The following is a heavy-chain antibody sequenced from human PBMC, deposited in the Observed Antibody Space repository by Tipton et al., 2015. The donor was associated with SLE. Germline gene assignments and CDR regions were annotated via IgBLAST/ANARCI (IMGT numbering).Heavy chain of an antibody. D-gene: IGHD2-15*01. CDR1: GFTVSSNY. CDR2: IKQDGSEK. V-gene: IGHV3-7*05. J-gene: IGHJ1*01. CDR3: ARERTHDWWFLG. Sequence: GSLRLSCAASGFTVSSNYMSWVRQAPGKGLEWVANIKQDGSEKYYVDSVKGRFTISRDNAKNSLYLQMNSLRAEDTAVYYCARERTHDWWFLGWGQGTLVTVSS.